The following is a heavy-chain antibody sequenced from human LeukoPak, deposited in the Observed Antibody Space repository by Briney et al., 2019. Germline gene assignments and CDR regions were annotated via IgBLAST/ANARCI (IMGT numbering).Heavy chain of an antibody. CDR2: ICYSGTT. V-gene: IGHV4-39*01. Sequence: SETLSLTCTVSGGSISSTSYYWGWIRQPPGEGLEWIGSICYSGTTYYNPSLKSRVTISLDTSQNQFSLRLTSVTAADTAVYYCASQLGYGSGTYYNKLFDYWGQGTLLTVSS. CDR3: ASQLGYGSGTYYNKLFDY. J-gene: IGHJ4*02. CDR1: GGSISSTSYY. D-gene: IGHD3-10*01.